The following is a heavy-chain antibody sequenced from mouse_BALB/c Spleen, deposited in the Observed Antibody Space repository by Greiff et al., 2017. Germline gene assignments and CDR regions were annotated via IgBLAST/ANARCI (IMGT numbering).Heavy chain of an antibody. Sequence: VQLQQSGAELARPGASVKLSCKASGYTFTDYYINWVKQRTGQGLEWIGEIYPGSGNTYYNEKFKGQATLTADKSSSTAYMQLSSLTSEDSAVYFCARLRYYYGSSYGHAMDYWGQGTSVTVSS. D-gene: IGHD1-1*01. CDR3: ARLRYYYGSSYGHAMDY. CDR2: IYPGSGNT. CDR1: GYTFTDYY. J-gene: IGHJ4*01. V-gene: IGHV1-77*01.